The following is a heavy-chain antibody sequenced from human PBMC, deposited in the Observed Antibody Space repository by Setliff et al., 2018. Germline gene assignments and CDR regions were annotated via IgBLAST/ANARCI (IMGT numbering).Heavy chain of an antibody. D-gene: IGHD2-8*01. CDR1: GFSINVYS. V-gene: IGHV3-23*01. CDR3: ARTDGTNLGYFDN. Sequence: GGSLRLSCAASGFSINVYSMTWVRQAPGKGLECVSGMYGVGATFYADSVKGRFTISRDISENTLYLQMTSLRAEDTAVYYCARTDGTNLGYFDNWGQGTLVTVSS. CDR2: MYGVGAT. J-gene: IGHJ4*02.